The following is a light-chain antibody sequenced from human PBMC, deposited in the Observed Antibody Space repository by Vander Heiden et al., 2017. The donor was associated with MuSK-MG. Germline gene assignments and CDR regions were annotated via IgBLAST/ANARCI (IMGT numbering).Light chain of an antibody. CDR2: RAS. CDR3: QQYHTAWT. V-gene: IGKV1-5*03. CDR1: QCISCR. Sequence: DIQMTQSPSTLAACVGDRDTINCRARQCISCRLAWYQQRPGNAPNLLIYRASSLQSGVPSRFSGSGSGTEFTLTISSLQPGDFAAYYCQQYHTAWTFGQGTKVEIK. J-gene: IGKJ1*01.